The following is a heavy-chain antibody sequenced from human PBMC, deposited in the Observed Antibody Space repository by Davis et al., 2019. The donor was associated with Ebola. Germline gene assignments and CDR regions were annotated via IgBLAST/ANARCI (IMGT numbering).Heavy chain of an antibody. CDR1: GFTFSSYA. CDR3: AKVDWESVPH. CDR2: ISYDGSNK. J-gene: IGHJ4*02. V-gene: IGHV3-30-3*01. Sequence: PGGSLRLSCAASGFTFSSYAMHWVRQAPGKGLEWVAVISYDGSNKYYADSVKGRFTISRDNAKSTVYLQMNSLRAEDTAVYFCAKVDWESVPHWGQGTRVTVSS. D-gene: IGHD1-26*01.